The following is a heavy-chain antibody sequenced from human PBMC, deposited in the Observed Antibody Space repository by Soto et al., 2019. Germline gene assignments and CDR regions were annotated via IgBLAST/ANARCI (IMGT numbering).Heavy chain of an antibody. CDR3: ARDFTGDDSSGYYYYYGMDV. Sequence: GGSLRLSCAASGFTFSSYSMNWVRQAPGKGLEWVSYISSSSSTIYYADSVKGRFTISRDNAKNSLYLQMNSLRDEDTAVYYCARDFTGDDSSGYYYYYGMDVWGQGTTVNVSS. CDR1: GFTFSSYS. D-gene: IGHD3-22*01. V-gene: IGHV3-48*02. CDR2: ISSSSSTI. J-gene: IGHJ6*02.